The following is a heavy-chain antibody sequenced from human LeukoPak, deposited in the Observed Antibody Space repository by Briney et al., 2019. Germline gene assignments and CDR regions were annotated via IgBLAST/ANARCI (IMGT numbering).Heavy chain of an antibody. CDR3: AREDLDYYDSSGSAYFHH. CDR2: INPNSGGT. CDR1: GYTFAGYF. Sequence: VASVKVSCKTSGYTFAGYFVHWVRQAPGQGLEWMGWINPNSGGTNYTQNFQGRVTITRDTSITTAYMELSRLTSDDTALYYCAREDLDYYDSSGSAYFHHWGQGTLVTVSS. J-gene: IGHJ1*01. V-gene: IGHV1-2*02. D-gene: IGHD3-22*01.